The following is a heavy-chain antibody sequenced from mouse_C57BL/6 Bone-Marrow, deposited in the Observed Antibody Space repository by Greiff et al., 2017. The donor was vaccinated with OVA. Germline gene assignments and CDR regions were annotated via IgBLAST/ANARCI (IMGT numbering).Heavy chain of an antibody. CDR2: INPGSGGT. Sequence: VQVVESGAELVRPGTSVKVSCKASGYAFTNYLIEWVKQRPGQGLEWIGVINPGSGGTNYNEKFKGKATLTADKSSSTAYMQLSSLTSEDSAVYFCARGGGYDGPWGTGTTVTVSS. V-gene: IGHV1-54*01. CDR3: ARGGGYDGP. D-gene: IGHD2-2*01. J-gene: IGHJ1*03. CDR1: GYAFTNYL.